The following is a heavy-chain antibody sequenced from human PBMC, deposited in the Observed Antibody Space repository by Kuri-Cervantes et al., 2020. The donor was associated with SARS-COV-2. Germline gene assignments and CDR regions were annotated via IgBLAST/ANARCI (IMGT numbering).Heavy chain of an antibody. CDR3: ARHLAQCSSTSCYTIWGGWFDP. Sequence: ASVKVSCKASGYTFTSYYMHWVRQAPGQGLEWMGIINPSGGSTSYAQKFQGRVTMTRDTSTSTVYMELSSLRSEDTAVYYCARHLAQCSSTSCYTIWGGWFDPWGQGTLVTVSS. V-gene: IGHV1-46*01. CDR1: GYTFTSYY. J-gene: IGHJ5*02. D-gene: IGHD2-2*02. CDR2: INPSGGST.